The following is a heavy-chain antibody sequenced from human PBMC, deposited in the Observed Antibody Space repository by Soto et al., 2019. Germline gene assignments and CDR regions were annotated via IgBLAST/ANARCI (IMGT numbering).Heavy chain of an antibody. Sequence: EVQLLESGGGLVQPGGSLRLSCAASGFTFSSYAMSWVRQAPGKGLEWVSAISGSGGSTYYADSVKGRFTISRSKSKNALKRQITTERAENTAVYDWGKRGQENMDFWGKGTTVTVSS. D-gene: IGHD3-16*01. CDR1: GFTFSSYA. CDR3: GKRGQENMDF. CDR2: ISGSGGST. J-gene: IGHJ6*03. V-gene: IGHV3-23*01.